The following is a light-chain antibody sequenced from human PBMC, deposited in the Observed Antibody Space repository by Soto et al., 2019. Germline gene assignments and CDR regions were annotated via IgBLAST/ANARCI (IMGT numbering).Light chain of an antibody. V-gene: IGKV3D-20*02. CDR2: GSS. CDR3: QERSNWPLT. Sequence: EIVLTQSPGTLSLSPGERATLSCRASQSVSSPYLAWYQQKPGQAPRLLIYGSSSRATGIPNRFSGSGSGTALTLTISSLEPDDVAVYSWQERSNWPLTFGGGTRVEIK. J-gene: IGKJ4*01. CDR1: QSVSSPY.